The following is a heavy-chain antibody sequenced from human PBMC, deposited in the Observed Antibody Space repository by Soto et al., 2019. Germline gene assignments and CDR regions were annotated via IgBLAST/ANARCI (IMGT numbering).Heavy chain of an antibody. Sequence: VQLVQSGAEVKKPGASVKVSCKASGYTFTSYDINWVRQATGQGLEWMGWMNPNSGNTGYAQKFQGRVTMTRNTSISTAYMELSSLRSEDTAVYYCARAVPHYYGSGSYADYWGQGTLVTVSS. CDR2: MNPNSGNT. J-gene: IGHJ4*02. CDR1: GYTFTSYD. D-gene: IGHD3-10*01. V-gene: IGHV1-8*01. CDR3: ARAVPHYYGSGSYADY.